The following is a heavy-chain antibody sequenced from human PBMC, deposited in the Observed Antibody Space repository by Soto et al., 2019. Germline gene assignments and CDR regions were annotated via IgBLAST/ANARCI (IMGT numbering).Heavy chain of an antibody. D-gene: IGHD2-15*01. V-gene: IGHV1-69*13. CDR1: GGTFSTHA. CDR2: IIPISGTT. J-gene: IGHJ6*02. Sequence: ASVKVSCKASGGTFSTHAIIWVRQAPGHGLEWMGGIIPISGTTYYTQKFQGRVTITADEPTSTAFMELSSPKSDDTAVFYCARGYCSGGNCYSGMDVWGQGTMVTVSS. CDR3: ARGYCSGGNCYSGMDV.